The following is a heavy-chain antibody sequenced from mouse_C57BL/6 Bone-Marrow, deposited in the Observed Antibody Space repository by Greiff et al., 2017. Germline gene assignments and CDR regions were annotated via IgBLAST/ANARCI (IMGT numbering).Heavy chain of an antibody. CDR1: GYAFTNYL. J-gene: IGHJ4*01. V-gene: IGHV1-54*01. D-gene: IGHD2-4*01. CDR2: INPGSGGT. Sequence: VQLQQSGAELVRPGTSVKVSCKASGYAFTNYLIEWVKQRPGQGLEWIGVINPGSGGTNYNEKFKGKATLTADKSSSTAYMQLSSLTSEDSAVYFCARGGDYDGSLDLAMNYWGQGASVTVSS. CDR3: ARGGDYDGSLDLAMNY.